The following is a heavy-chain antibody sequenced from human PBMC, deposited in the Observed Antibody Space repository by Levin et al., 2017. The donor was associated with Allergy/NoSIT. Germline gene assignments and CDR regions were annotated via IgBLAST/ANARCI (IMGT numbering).Heavy chain of an antibody. CDR1: GFTFSGYS. J-gene: IGHJ3*02. D-gene: IGHD1-1*01. V-gene: IGHV3-21*01. CDR3: TRGGVQLERRDRQAIDGFDM. CDR2: ISSYSNYI. Sequence: GGSLRLSCAASGFTFSGYSMNWVRQAPGKGLEWVSSISSYSNYIYYTDSVKGRFTTSRDSAKDSLYLQMNSLTAEDTAVYYCTRGGVQLERRDRQAIDGFDMWGQGTMVTVS.